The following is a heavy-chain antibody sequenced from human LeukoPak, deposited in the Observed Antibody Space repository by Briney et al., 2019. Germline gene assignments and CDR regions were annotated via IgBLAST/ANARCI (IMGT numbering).Heavy chain of an antibody. CDR2: INHSGST. D-gene: IGHD6-13*01. J-gene: IGHJ5*02. Sequence: PSQTLSLTCTVSGGSISSGGYYWSWIRQPPGKGLEWIGEINHSGSTNYDPSLKSRVTISVDTSKNQFSLKLSSVTAADTAVYYCARLRGKAAAGFSWGQGTLVTVSS. CDR1: GGSISSGGYY. CDR3: ARLRGKAAAGFS. V-gene: IGHV4-30-2*01.